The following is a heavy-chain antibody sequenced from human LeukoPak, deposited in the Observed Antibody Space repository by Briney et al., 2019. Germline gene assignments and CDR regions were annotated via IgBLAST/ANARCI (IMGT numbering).Heavy chain of an antibody. V-gene: IGHV3-30-3*01. CDR3: APRPGIAAAGVDY. CDR1: GFTFSSYA. D-gene: IGHD6-13*01. Sequence: GGSLRLSCAASGFTFSSYAMHWVRQAPGKGLEWVTIISYDESNKYYADSVKGRFTISRDNAKNSLYLQMNSLRAEDTAVYYCAPRPGIAAAGVDYWGQGTLVTVSS. CDR2: ISYDESNK. J-gene: IGHJ4*02.